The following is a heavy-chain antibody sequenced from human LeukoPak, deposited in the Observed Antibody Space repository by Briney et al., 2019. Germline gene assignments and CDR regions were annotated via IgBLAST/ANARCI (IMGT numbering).Heavy chain of an antibody. Sequence: PSETLSLTCAVYGGSFSGYYWSWIRQPPGKGLAWIGEINHSGSTNYNPSLKSRVTISVDTSKNQFSLKLSSVTAADTAVYYCARGRGDFDYWGQGTLVTVSS. J-gene: IGHJ4*02. CDR3: ARGRGDFDY. CDR2: INHSGST. CDR1: GGSFSGYY. V-gene: IGHV4-34*01.